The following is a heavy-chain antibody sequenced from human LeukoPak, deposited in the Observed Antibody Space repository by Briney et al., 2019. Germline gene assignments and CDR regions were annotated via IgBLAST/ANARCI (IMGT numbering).Heavy chain of an antibody. CDR2: IYYGGST. CDR1: GGSISSGGYY. Sequence: SETLSLTCTVSGGSISSGGYYWSWIRQHPGKGLEWIGYIYYGGSTYYNPPLKSRVTISVDTSKNQFSLKLSSVTAADTAVYYCARSLYYDFWSGYSAPYYYGMDVWGQGTTVTVSS. V-gene: IGHV4-31*03. J-gene: IGHJ6*02. CDR3: ARSLYYDFWSGYSAPYYYGMDV. D-gene: IGHD3-3*01.